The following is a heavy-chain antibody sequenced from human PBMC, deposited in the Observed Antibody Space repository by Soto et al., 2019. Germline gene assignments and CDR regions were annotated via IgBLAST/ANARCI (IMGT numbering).Heavy chain of an antibody. V-gene: IGHV2-5*01. D-gene: IGHD6-19*01. CDR3: ARSIHSSGYYYFDY. J-gene: IGHJ4*02. Sequence: QITLKESGPTLLKPTQTLTLTCTFSGFSLRTPGVGVGWIRQPPGKALEWLVFNFWNDDRRYSPSLKTRLTVSKDTSRNQVVLRVTNMGPEDTATYFCARSIHSSGYYYFDYWGQGILVTVSS. CDR1: GFSLRTPGVG. CDR2: NFWNDDR.